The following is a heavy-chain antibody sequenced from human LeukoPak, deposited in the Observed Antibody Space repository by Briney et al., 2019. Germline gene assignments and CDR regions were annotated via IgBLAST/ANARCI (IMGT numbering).Heavy chain of an antibody. CDR1: GFTFSSYG. V-gene: IGHV3-33*01. D-gene: IGHD5-18*01. CDR2: IWYDGSNK. J-gene: IGHJ3*02. CDR3: ARASGVDTAMVTPAFDI. Sequence: PGGSLRLSCAASGFTFSSYGMHWVRQAPGKGLEWVAVIWYDGSNKYYADSVKGRFTISRDNSKNTLYLQMNSLRAEDTAVYYCARASGVDTAMVTPAFDIWGQGTMVTVSS.